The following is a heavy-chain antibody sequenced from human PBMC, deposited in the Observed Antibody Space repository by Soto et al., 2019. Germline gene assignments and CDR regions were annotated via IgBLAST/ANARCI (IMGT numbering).Heavy chain of an antibody. Sequence: GGSLRLSCSASGFIFSMFAMHWVRQAPGKGLEWVAVAPSDGSHIYYSDSVKGRFTISRDNSKNMLYLQMNSPRPDDTAVYYCARNDISTLVIDSWGQGILVTVSS. J-gene: IGHJ4*02. V-gene: IGHV3-30-3*01. CDR3: ARNDISTLVIDS. CDR2: APSDGSHI. CDR1: GFIFSMFA. D-gene: IGHD1-1*01.